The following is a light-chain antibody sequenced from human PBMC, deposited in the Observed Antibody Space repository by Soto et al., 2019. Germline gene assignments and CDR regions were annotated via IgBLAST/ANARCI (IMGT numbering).Light chain of an antibody. V-gene: IGLV1-40*01. CDR2: GNS. J-gene: IGLJ3*02. CDR1: SSNIGAGYD. Sequence: QSVLTQPPSVSGAPGQRVTISCTGSSSNIGAGYDVPWYQQLPGTAPKLLIYGNSNRPSGVPDRFSGSKSGTSASLAITGLQAEDEADYYCQSYDSSLSVWVFGGGTQLTVL. CDR3: QSYDSSLSVWV.